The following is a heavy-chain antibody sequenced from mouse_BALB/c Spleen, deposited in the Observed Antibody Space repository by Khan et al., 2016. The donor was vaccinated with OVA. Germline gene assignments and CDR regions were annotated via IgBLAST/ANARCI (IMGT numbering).Heavy chain of an antibody. D-gene: IGHD1-1*01. CDR2: ISGDSSTI. CDR3: ATSYYYRYYFDY. CDR1: GFSFSSYG. V-gene: IGHV5-17*02. J-gene: IGHJ2*01. Sequence: EVELVESGGGLVQPGGSRKLSCAVSGFSFSSYGMHWVRQAPEKGLEWVAYISGDSSTIYYADTVKGRFTISRDNPKNTLFLQMTSLRSEDTTMYYCATSYYYRYYFDYWGQGTTLTVSS.